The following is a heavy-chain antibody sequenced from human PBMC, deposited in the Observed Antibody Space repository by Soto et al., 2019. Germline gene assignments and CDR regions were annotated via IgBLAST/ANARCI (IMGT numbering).Heavy chain of an antibody. D-gene: IGHD3-10*01. Sequence: SETLSLTCAVYGGSFSGYYWSWIRQPPGKGLEWIGEINHSGSTNYNPSLKSRVTISVDTSKNQFSLKLSSVTAADTAVYYCARDRTYYYGSGSYRNNEYFDYWGQGTLVTVSS. CDR1: GGSFSGYY. CDR3: ARDRTYYYGSGSYRNNEYFDY. J-gene: IGHJ4*02. V-gene: IGHV4-34*01. CDR2: INHSGST.